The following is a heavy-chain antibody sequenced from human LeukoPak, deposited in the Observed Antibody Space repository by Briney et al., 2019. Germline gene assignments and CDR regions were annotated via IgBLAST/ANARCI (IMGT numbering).Heavy chain of an antibody. J-gene: IGHJ4*02. V-gene: IGHV4-34*01. CDR2: INHSGST. Sequence: PSETLSLTCAVYGGSFSGYYWSWIRQPPGKGLEWIGEINHSGSTNHNPSLKSRVTISVDTSKNQFSLKLSSVTAADTAVYYCARGPTWIQLWSQKPFDYWGQGTLVTVSS. CDR3: ARGPTWIQLWSQKPFDY. CDR1: GGSFSGYY. D-gene: IGHD5-18*01.